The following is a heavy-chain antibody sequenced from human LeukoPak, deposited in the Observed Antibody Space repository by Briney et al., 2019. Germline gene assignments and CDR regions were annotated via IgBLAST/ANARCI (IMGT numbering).Heavy chain of an antibody. CDR1: NGSLSDSY. CDR3: ARRRFSYDGGAFDI. CDR2: IYHSGTT. V-gene: IGHV4-34*01. Sequence: SETLSLTCGVYNGSLSDSYWSWIRQPPGKGLEWIGEIYHSGTTNYNPSLKSRVTISVHTSNNQFSLKMNSVTAADTAVYYCARRRFSYDGGAFDIWGQGTLVTVSS. D-gene: IGHD5-18*01. J-gene: IGHJ3*02.